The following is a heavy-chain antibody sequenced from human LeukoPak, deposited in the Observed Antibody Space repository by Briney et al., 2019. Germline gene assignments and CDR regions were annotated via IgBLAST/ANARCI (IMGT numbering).Heavy chain of an antibody. CDR1: GFSVSSKY. D-gene: IGHD6-13*01. V-gene: IGHV3-53*01. CDR3: AKRTSGSSWYSSDY. J-gene: IGHJ4*02. Sequence: PGGSLRLSCAASGFSVSSKYMSWVRQAPGKGLEWVSVIYTGGNEYYADSVKGRFTISRDNSKNTLYLQMNSLRAEDTAVYYCAKRTSGSSWYSSDYWGQGTLVTVSS. CDR2: IYTGGNE.